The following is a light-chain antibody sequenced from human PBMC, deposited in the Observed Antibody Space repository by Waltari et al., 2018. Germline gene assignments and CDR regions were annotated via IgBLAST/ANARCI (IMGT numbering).Light chain of an antibody. Sequence: QSVLTQPPSVSAAPGQKVTISCSGSSSNIGNSYVSWYHHPPGAAPKLLIYDNNKPPSGMPDRLSASKSSTSAALDITGLQIGDEADYYCATWDNTLRDVVFGGGTKLTVL. CDR1: SSNIGNSY. CDR3: ATWDNTLRDVV. J-gene: IGLJ2*01. CDR2: DNN. V-gene: IGLV1-51*01.